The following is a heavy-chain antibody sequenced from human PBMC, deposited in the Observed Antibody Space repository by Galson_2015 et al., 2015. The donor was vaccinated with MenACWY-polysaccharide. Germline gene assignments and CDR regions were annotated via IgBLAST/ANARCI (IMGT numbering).Heavy chain of an antibody. Sequence: SLRLSCAASGFSLGAWYMSWIRQAPGKGLEWLSYISKSGDSIYYGDSVKGRFAISRDNAKNSVYLQLNSLEVEDTAIYYCARGHYGLDVWGQGTKVTVSS. V-gene: IGHV3-11*01. CDR1: GFSLGAWY. CDR3: ARGHYGLDV. CDR2: ISKSGDSI. J-gene: IGHJ6*02.